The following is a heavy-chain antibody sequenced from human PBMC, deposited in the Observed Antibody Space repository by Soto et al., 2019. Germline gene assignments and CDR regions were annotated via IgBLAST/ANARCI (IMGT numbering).Heavy chain of an antibody. CDR2: IYYSGST. CDR3: ARGGSSGWSRWFDP. Sequence: PSETLSLTCTVSGGSISSYYWSWIRQPPGKGLEWIGYIYYSGSTNYNPSLKSRVTISVDTSKNQFSLKLSSVTAADTAVYYCARGGSSGWSRWFDPWGQGTLVTFSS. CDR1: GGSISSYY. J-gene: IGHJ5*02. V-gene: IGHV4-59*01. D-gene: IGHD6-19*01.